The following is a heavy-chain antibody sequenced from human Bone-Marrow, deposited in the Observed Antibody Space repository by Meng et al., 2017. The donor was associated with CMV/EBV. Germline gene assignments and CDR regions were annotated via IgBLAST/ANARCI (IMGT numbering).Heavy chain of an antibody. D-gene: IGHD2-21*01. CDR3: ARVVGYCGGDCYPLGMDV. V-gene: IGHV3-30*04. CDR2: ISYDGSNK. CDR1: GFTFSSYA. J-gene: IGHJ6*02. Sequence: GESLKISCAASGFTFSSYAMHWVRQAPGKGLEWVAVISYDGSNKYYADSVKGRFTISRDNSNNTLYLQMNSLRAEDTAVYYCARVVGYCGGDCYPLGMDVWGQGTTVTVSS.